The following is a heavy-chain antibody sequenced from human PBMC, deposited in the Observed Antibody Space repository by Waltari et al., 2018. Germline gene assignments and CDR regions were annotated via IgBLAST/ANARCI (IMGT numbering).Heavy chain of an antibody. CDR1: GFTFDDYA. V-gene: IGHV3-9*03. CDR3: AKDSSSSRKPYYYGMDV. Sequence: EVQLVESGGGLVQPGRSLRLSCAASGFTFDDYAMHWVRQAPGKGLEWVSGISWNSGSIGYADSVKGRFTISRDNAKNSLYLQMNSLRAEDMALYYCAKDSSSSRKPYYYGMDVWGQGTTVTVSS. J-gene: IGHJ6*02. CDR2: ISWNSGSI. D-gene: IGHD6-6*01.